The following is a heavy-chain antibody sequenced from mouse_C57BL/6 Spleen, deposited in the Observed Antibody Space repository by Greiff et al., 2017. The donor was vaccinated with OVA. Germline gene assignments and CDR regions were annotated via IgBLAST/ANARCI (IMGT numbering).Heavy chain of an antibody. J-gene: IGHJ1*03. Sequence: VQLQQPGAELVKPGASVKLSCKASGYTFTSYWMQWVKQRPGQGLEWIGEIDPSNSYTNYNQKFKGKATLTVDTSSSTAYMQLSSLTSEDSAVYYCARTRITTVVHWYFDVWGTGTTVTVSS. CDR2: IDPSNSYT. D-gene: IGHD1-1*01. V-gene: IGHV1-50*01. CDR1: GYTFTSYW. CDR3: ARTRITTVVHWYFDV.